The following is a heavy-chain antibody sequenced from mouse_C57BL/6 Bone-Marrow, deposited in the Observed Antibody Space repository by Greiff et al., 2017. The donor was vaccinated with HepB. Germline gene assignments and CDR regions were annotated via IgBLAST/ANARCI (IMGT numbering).Heavy chain of an antibody. Sequence: VQLKESGPGMVKPSQSLSLTCTVTGYSITSGYDWHWIRHFPGNKLEWMGYISYSGSTNYNPSLKSRISITHDTSKNHFFLKLNSVTTEDTATYYCARGGDYYGSYYFDYWGQGTTLTVSS. J-gene: IGHJ2*01. CDR2: ISYSGST. CDR3: ARGGDYYGSYYFDY. CDR1: GYSITSGYD. V-gene: IGHV3-1*01. D-gene: IGHD1-1*01.